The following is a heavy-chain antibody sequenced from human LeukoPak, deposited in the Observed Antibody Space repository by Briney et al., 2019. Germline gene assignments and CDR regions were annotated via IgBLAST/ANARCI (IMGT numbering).Heavy chain of an antibody. D-gene: IGHD6-25*01. CDR1: GFTFGDYA. Sequence: QSGGSLRLSCTVSGFTFGDYAISWFRQAPGKGLEWVGFIRSNGYGGTTEYAASVKGRFTISRDESKSIAYLQMNSLKIEDTGMYYCTTGGAADLEIGDYWGQGTLVTVSS. CDR3: TTGGAADLEIGDY. CDR2: IRSNGYGGTT. J-gene: IGHJ4*02. V-gene: IGHV3-49*03.